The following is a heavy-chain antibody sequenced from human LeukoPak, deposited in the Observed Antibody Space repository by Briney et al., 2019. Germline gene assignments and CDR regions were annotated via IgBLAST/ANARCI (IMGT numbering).Heavy chain of an antibody. J-gene: IGHJ6*04. Sequence: GGSLRLSCAASGFTFSSYGMHWVRQAPGKGLEWVAFIRCDGSNKYYADSVKGRFTISRDNSKNTLYLQMNSLRAEDTAVYYCAELGITMIGGVWGKGTTVTISS. CDR3: AELGITMIGGV. CDR1: GFTFSSYG. V-gene: IGHV3-30*02. CDR2: IRCDGSNK. D-gene: IGHD3-10*02.